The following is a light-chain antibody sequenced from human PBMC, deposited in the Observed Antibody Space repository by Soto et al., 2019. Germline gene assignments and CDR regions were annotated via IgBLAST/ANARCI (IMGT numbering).Light chain of an antibody. V-gene: IGLV2-14*01. CDR3: TSFTTTNTWV. CDR1: SSDVAVYNY. Sequence: QSALTQPASVSGSPGQSITISCTGTSSDVAVYNYVSWFKQHPGKAPKLIIFGVNNRPSGVSDRFSGSKSGNTASLTISGLQPEDEADYYCTSFTTTNTWVFGGGTQLTVL. CDR2: GVN. J-gene: IGLJ3*02.